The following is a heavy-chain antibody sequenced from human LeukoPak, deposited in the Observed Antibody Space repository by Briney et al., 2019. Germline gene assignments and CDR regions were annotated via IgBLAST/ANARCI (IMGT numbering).Heavy chain of an antibody. CDR2: IGGGDGDT. D-gene: IGHD2-15*01. J-gene: IGHJ4*02. Sequence: GGSLRLSCAASGCTFSIYAFCWVRQSPGKGLERVSAIGGGDGDTYYADSVKGRFIISRDNPSNTLFLQMNSLTAEDTAVYYWATGFLDIGTWGQGTPVTVSS. CDR3: ATGFLDIGT. V-gene: IGHV3-23*01. CDR1: GCTFSIYA.